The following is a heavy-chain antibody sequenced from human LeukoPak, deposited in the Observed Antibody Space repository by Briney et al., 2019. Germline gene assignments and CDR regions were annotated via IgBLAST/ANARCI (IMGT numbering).Heavy chain of an antibody. CDR2: ISSSGSTI. J-gene: IGHJ3*02. Sequence: PGGSLRLSCAASGFTFSDYYMSWIRQAPGKGLEWVSYISSSGSTIYYADSVKGRFTISRDNAKNSLYLQMNSRRAEDTAVYYCARMRGPAYYYGSGSLRGHAFDIWGQGTMVTVSS. D-gene: IGHD3-10*01. CDR3: ARMRGPAYYYGSGSLRGHAFDI. CDR1: GFTFSDYY. V-gene: IGHV3-11*01.